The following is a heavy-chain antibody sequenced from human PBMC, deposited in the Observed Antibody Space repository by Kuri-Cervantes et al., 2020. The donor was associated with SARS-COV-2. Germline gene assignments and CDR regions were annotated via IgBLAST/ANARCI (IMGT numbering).Heavy chain of an antibody. D-gene: IGHD2-21*01. Sequence: ASVKVSCKASGYTFTGYHMHWVRQAPGQGLEWMGWINCNNGGINYAQKFQGRVTMTRDTSIDTAYMELNRLKSDDTAIYYCAKAFCGGDCREVSYLDFWGQGTLVTVSS. CDR1: GYTFTGYH. CDR2: INCNNGGI. V-gene: IGHV1-2*02. CDR3: AKAFCGGDCREVSYLDF. J-gene: IGHJ4*02.